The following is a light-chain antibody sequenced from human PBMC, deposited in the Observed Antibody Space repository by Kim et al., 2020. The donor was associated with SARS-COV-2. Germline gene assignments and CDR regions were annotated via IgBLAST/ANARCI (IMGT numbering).Light chain of an antibody. CDR2: DVS. V-gene: IGLV2-14*03. Sequence: QSALTQPASVSGSPGQSITISCTGTISDIGGYNYVSWYQQHPGRAPKLMISDVSKRPSGVSYRFSGSKSGNTASLTISGSQAEDEADYYCSSKTSSNTWVFGGGTQLTVL. CDR3: SSKTSSNTWV. CDR1: ISDIGGYNY. J-gene: IGLJ3*02.